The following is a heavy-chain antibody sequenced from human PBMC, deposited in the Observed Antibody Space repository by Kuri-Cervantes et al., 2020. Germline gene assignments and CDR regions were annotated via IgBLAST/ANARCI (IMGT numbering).Heavy chain of an antibody. D-gene: IGHD6-19*01. CDR2: INPNSGGT. CDR3: ASAYRGGYSSGWFLGDY. Sequence: ASVKVSCKASGYTFTGYYMHWVRQAPGQGLEWMGWINPNSGGTNYAQKFQGRVTMTRDTSISTAYMELSRLRSDDTAVYYCASAYRGGYSSGWFLGDYWGQGTLVTVSS. J-gene: IGHJ4*02. CDR1: GYTFTGYY. V-gene: IGHV1-2*02.